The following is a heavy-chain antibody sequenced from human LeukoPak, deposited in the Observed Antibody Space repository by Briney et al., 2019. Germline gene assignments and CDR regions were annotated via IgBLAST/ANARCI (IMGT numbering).Heavy chain of an antibody. CDR2: ISWNSGSI. D-gene: IGHD3-22*01. Sequence: GGSLRLSCAASGFTFDDYAMHWVRQAPGKGLEWVSGISWNSGSIGYADSVKGRFTISRDNAKNSLYLQMNSLRAEDTALYYCARLTAPGSSGYDYWGQGTLVTVSS. CDR3: ARLTAPGSSGYDY. V-gene: IGHV3-9*01. J-gene: IGHJ4*02. CDR1: GFTFDDYA.